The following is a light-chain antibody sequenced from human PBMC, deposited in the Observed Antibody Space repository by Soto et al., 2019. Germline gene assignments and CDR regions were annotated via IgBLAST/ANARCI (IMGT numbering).Light chain of an antibody. Sequence: IQLTQSPSSLSASVGDRVTITCRASQGISSYLAWFQQKPGKAPNLLIYAASTLQSGVPSRFSGSGSGTDFTLTISSLQPEDFATYYCQQLNSYPQTFGQGTKVEIK. CDR1: QGISSY. J-gene: IGKJ2*01. CDR3: QQLNSYPQT. CDR2: AAS. V-gene: IGKV1-9*01.